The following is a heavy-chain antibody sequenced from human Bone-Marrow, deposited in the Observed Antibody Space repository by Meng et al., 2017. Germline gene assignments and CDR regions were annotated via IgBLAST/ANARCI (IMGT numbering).Heavy chain of an antibody. CDR1: GGSFSGYY. J-gene: IGHJ4*02. CDR3: ARGRIAAAGRAARTMDY. D-gene: IGHD6-13*01. V-gene: IGHV4-34*01. CDR2: INHSGST. Sequence: GSLRPSCAVYGGSFSGYYWSWTRQPPGKGLEWIGEINHSGSTNYNPSLKSRVTISVDTSKNQFSLKLSSVTAADTAEYYCARGRIAAAGRAARTMDYWGQGTLVTVSS.